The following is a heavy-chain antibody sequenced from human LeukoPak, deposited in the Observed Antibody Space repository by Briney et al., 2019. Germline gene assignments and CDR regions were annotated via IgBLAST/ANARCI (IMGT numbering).Heavy chain of an antibody. CDR3: AAGQTLWNYFDF. CDR1: EFAVTSSH. Sequence: GSLRLSCEASEFAVTSSHMIWVRRAPGKGPEWVSVLYSGGSTYYADSVKGRFTISRDDSRDTLYLQMNSLRPEDTAVYHCAAGQTLWNYFDFWGQETLVTVSS. D-gene: IGHD3-10*01. J-gene: IGHJ4*02. CDR2: LYSGGST. V-gene: IGHV3-66*02.